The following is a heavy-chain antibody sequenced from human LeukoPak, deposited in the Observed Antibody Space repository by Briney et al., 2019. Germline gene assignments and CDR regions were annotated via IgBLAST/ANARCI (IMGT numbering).Heavy chain of an antibody. CDR3: ARRVGSWYGLDY. J-gene: IGHJ4*02. Sequence: PSETLFLTCTVSGGSISSYSWSWIRQPPGKGLEWIGYIYYSGSTNYNPSLKSRVTISVDTSKNQFSLKLSSVTAADTAVYYCARRVGSWYGLDYWGQGTLVTVSS. CDR1: GGSISSYS. CDR2: IYYSGST. V-gene: IGHV4-59*08. D-gene: IGHD6-13*01.